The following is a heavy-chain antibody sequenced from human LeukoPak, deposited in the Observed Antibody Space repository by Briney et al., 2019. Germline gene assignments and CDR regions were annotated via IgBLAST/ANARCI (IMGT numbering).Heavy chain of an antibody. J-gene: IGHJ4*02. CDR3: AKVREPGIAVAESYFDY. V-gene: IGHV3-23*01. CDR2: ISGSGGST. CDR1: GFTLNKYA. Sequence: PGGSLRLSCAASGFTLNKYAMSWVRQAPGKGLEWVSAISGSGGSTYYADSVKGRFTISRDNSKNTLYLQMNSLRAEDTAVYYCAKVREPGIAVAESYFDYWGQGTLVTVSS. D-gene: IGHD6-19*01.